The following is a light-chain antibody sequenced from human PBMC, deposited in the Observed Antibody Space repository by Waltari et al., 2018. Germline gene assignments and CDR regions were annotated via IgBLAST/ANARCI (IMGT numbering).Light chain of an antibody. CDR2: AVS. Sequence: QSALTQPASVSGAPGQSITVPCSGTYSDVGAYDFVSLYQQHPGKAPHLIIYAVSHRPSGMSNRFSASKSGTTASLTISGLQAEDEADYYCSSYTTSSAPGVFGTGTRVTVL. CDR1: YSDVGAYDF. CDR3: SSYTTSSAPGV. V-gene: IGLV2-14*01. J-gene: IGLJ1*01.